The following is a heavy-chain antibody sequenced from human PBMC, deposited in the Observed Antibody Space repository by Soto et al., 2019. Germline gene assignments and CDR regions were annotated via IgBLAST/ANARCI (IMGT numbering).Heavy chain of an antibody. CDR1: GFSLSNARMG. CDR3: ARIPSGYYSDLYYFDY. D-gene: IGHD3-22*01. V-gene: IGHV2-26*01. J-gene: IGHJ4*02. Sequence: QVTLKESGPVLVKPTETLTLTCTVSGFSLSNARMGVSWIRQPPGKALEWLAHIFSNDEKSYSTSLKSRLTISKHTSKSQVVLTMTNMDPVDTATYYCARIPSGYYSDLYYFDYWGQGTLVTVSS. CDR2: IFSNDEK.